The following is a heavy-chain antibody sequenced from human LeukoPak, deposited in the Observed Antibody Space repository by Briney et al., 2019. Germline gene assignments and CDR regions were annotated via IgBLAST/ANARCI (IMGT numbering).Heavy chain of an antibody. CDR1: GGSISSYY. CDR3: ARIFPVLRYFDWPHYYMDV. CDR2: IYYSGST. V-gene: IGHV4-59*05. D-gene: IGHD3-9*01. J-gene: IGHJ6*03. Sequence: PSETLSLTCTVSGGSISSYYWSWIRQPAGKGLEWIGSIYYSGSTYYNPSLKSRVTLSVDTSKNQFSLKLSSVTAADTAVYYCARIFPVLRYFDWPHYYMDVWGKGTTVTISS.